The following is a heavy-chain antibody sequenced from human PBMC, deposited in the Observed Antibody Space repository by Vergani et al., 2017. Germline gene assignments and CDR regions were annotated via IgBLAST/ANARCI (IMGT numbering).Heavy chain of an antibody. J-gene: IGHJ6*03. CDR3: VYRNTECGTTGCFYPFYYHYYMDV. D-gene: IGHD1-7*01. V-gene: IGHV2-5*04. CDR2: IYWNEYQ. Sequence: QITLKESGPTLVKPTQTLTLTCNFSGFSLNTRGVSVAWIRQPPGKALDWLALIYWNEYQHYSPSLNNRVTITKDTSKNHVVLTMTNMDYVDTGTYYSVYRNTECGTTGCFYPFYYHYYMDVWGKGTTVTVSS. CDR1: GFSLNTRGVS.